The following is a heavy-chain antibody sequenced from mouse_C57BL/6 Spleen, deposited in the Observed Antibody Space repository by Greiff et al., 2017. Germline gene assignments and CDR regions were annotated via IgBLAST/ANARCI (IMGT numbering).Heavy chain of an antibody. CDR1: GYTFTSYW. CDR3: ARGQRDGYYQFAY. Sequence: QVQLQQPGAELVRPGTSVKLSCKASGYTFTSYWMHWVKQRPGQGLEWIGVIDPSDSFTNYNQKFKGKATLTVDTSSSTAYMQLSSLTSEDSAVYYCARGQRDGYYQFAYWGQGTLVTVSA. J-gene: IGHJ3*01. V-gene: IGHV1-59*01. CDR2: IDPSDSFT. D-gene: IGHD2-3*01.